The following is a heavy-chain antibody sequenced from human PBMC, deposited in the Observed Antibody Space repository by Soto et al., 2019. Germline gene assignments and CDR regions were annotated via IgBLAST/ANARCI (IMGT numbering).Heavy chain of an antibody. J-gene: IGHJ4*02. CDR2: INAGNGNT. CDR1: GYIFTTYA. D-gene: IGHD2-15*01. CDR3: ATEYCTGDTCYSFFDY. V-gene: IGHV1-3*01. Sequence: ASVKVSCKASGYIFTTYAMHWVRQAPGQRLEWMGWINAGNGNTKYSQKFQGRVTLTTDTSASTAYMDLRSLRSEDTALYYCATEYCTGDTCYSFFDYWGQGTLVTVS.